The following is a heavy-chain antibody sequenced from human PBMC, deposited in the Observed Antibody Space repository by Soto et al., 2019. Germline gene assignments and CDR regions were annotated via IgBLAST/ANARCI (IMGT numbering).Heavy chain of an antibody. V-gene: IGHV3-7*01. CDR1: GFTFSSYW. CDR2: IKQDGSEK. D-gene: IGHD3-3*01. J-gene: IGHJ4*02. Sequence: GGSLRLSCAASGFTFSSYWMSWVRQAPGKGLEWVANIKQDGSEKYYVDSVKGRFTISRDNAKNSLYLQMNSLRAEDTAVYYCARVHYDFWSGYYFDYWGQGTLVTVSS. CDR3: ARVHYDFWSGYYFDY.